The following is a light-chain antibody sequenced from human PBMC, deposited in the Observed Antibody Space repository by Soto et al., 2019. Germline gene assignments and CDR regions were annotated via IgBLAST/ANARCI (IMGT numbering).Light chain of an antibody. CDR1: SSNIGAGYD. CDR3: GTWDSSLSAVV. CDR2: ENN. V-gene: IGLV1-51*02. Sequence: QSVLTQPPSVSAAPGQKVTISCTGSSSNIGAGYDVHWYQQLPGTAPKLLIYENNKRPSGIPDRFSGSKSGTSATLGITGLQTGDEADYYCGTWDSSLSAVVFGGGTKVTVL. J-gene: IGLJ2*01.